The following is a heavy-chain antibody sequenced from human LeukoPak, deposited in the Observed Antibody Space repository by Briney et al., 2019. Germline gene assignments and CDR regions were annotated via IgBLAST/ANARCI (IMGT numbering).Heavy chain of an antibody. D-gene: IGHD3-10*01. CDR1: GFTFSSYS. J-gene: IGHJ3*02. CDR3: ARVNGSGAWGAFDI. CDR2: ISTSSSYI. V-gene: IGHV3-21*01. Sequence: GGSLRLSCTASGFTFSSYSMNWVRQAPGKGLEWVSSISTSSSYIYYADSVKGRFTISRDNARNSLYLQMNTLRAEDTAVYYCARVNGSGAWGAFDIWGQGTMVTVSS.